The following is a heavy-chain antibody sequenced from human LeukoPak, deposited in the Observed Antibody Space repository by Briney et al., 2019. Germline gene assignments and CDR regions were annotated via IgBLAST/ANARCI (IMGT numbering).Heavy chain of an antibody. CDR3: ARDRGVSADGTVGWFDP. CDR1: GFNLNNYW. CDR2: IKHDGSQT. V-gene: IGHV3-7*01. D-gene: IGHD6-13*01. J-gene: IGHJ5*02. Sequence: PGGSLRLSCVASGFNLNNYWMGWVRQVPGKGVEWVANIKHDGSQTTYMDSVKGRFSISRDNAKKSLYLQMNSLRAEDTAVYHCARDRGVSADGTVGWFDPWGQGALVTVSP.